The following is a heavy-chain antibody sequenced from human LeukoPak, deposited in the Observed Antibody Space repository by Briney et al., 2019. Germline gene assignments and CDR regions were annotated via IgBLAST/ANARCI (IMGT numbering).Heavy chain of an antibody. Sequence: SQTLSLTCAISGDSVSSNSVTWNWIRQSPSRGLEWLGRTYYRSKWYNNYAESVKSRVTINPDTSKNQFSLQLNSATPEDTAVYYCAQGYSGFTAWGQGTLATVSS. CDR1: GDSVSSNSVT. V-gene: IGHV6-1*01. J-gene: IGHJ5*02. CDR2: TYYRSKWYN. D-gene: IGHD5-12*01. CDR3: AQGYSGFTA.